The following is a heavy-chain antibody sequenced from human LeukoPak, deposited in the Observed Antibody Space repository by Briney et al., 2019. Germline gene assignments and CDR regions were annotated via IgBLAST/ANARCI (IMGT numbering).Heavy chain of an antibody. CDR2: IRYDGSNK. Sequence: GGSLRLSCAASGFTFSSYGMHWVRQAPGKGLEWVAVIRYDGSNKYYADSVKGRFTISRDNSKNTLYLQMNSLRAEDTAVYYCAKDRSRLIVVVAATDAFDIWGQGTMVTVSS. J-gene: IGHJ3*02. V-gene: IGHV3-30*02. CDR3: AKDRSRLIVVVAATDAFDI. D-gene: IGHD2-15*01. CDR1: GFTFSSYG.